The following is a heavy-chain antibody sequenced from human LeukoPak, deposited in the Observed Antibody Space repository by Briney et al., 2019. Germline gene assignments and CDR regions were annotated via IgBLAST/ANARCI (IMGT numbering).Heavy chain of an antibody. V-gene: IGHV4-34*12. CDR3: ARLGYGSGSYPRY. CDR2: IGNLLYEGST. D-gene: IGHD3-10*01. Sequence: SETLSLTCAVYGGSFSGYYWGWIRQTPGKGLEWIGNIGNLLYEGSTYYSPSLQSRVTISVDTSKNQLSLKLSSVTAADTAVYYCARLGYGSGSYPRYWGQGTLVTVSS. J-gene: IGHJ4*02. CDR1: GGSFSGYY.